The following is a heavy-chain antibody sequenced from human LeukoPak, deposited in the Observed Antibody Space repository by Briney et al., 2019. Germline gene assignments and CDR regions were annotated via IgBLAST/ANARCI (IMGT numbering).Heavy chain of an antibody. J-gene: IGHJ3*02. CDR2: ISAYNGNT. Sequence: ASVKVSCTASGYTFTSYGISWVRQAPGQGLEWMGWISAYNGNTNYAQKLQGRVTMTTDTSTSTAYMELRSLRSDDTAVYYCARGWQWLVDDAFDIWGQGTMVTVSS. CDR3: ARGWQWLVDDAFDI. D-gene: IGHD6-19*01. CDR1: GYTFTSYG. V-gene: IGHV1-18*01.